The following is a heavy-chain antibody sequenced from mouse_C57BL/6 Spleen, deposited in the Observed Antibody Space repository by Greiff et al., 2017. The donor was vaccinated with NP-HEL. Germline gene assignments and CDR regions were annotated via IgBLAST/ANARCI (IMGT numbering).Heavy chain of an antibody. CDR2: ISSGGSYT. CDR3: ARQGTTVGYFDV. J-gene: IGHJ1*03. CDR1: GFTFSSYG. Sequence: EVQGVESGGDLVKPGGSLKLSCAASGFTFSSYGMSWVRQTPDKRLEWVATISSGGSYTYYPHSVKGRFPISRDNAKNTLYLQMSSLKSEDTAMYYCARQGTTVGYFDVWGTGTTVTVSS. V-gene: IGHV5-6*01. D-gene: IGHD1-1*01.